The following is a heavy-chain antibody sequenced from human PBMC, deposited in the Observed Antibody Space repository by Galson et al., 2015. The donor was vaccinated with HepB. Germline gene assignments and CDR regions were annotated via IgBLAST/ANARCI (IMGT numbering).Heavy chain of an antibody. CDR3: ARESFSRLVHPTLIAVAGTFLMDV. CDR2: TYYRSKWYN. V-gene: IGHV6-1*01. J-gene: IGHJ6*02. Sequence: CAISGDSVSSNSAAWNWIRQSPSRGLEWLGRTYYRSKWYNDYAVSVKSRITINPDTSKNQFSLQLNSVTPEDTAVYYCARESFSRLVHPTLIAVAGTFLMDVWGQGTTVTVSS. D-gene: IGHD6-19*01. CDR1: GDSVSSNSAA.